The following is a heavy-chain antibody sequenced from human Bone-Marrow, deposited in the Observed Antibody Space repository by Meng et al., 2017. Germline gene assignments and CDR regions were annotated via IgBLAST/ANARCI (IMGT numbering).Heavy chain of an antibody. D-gene: IGHD3-22*01. Sequence: QGHLVESGGGVVTPGRSLRVACTASGFTFSNYGMHWVCQAPGKGLEWVAVIWSDGSTKDYADSVRGRFTISRDNSKNTLYLQMNSLRAEDTAVYYCAAYHSSDYHSWGQGTLVTVSS. V-gene: IGHV3-33*01. CDR1: GFTFSNYG. J-gene: IGHJ4*02. CDR3: AAYHSSDYHS. CDR2: IWSDGSTK.